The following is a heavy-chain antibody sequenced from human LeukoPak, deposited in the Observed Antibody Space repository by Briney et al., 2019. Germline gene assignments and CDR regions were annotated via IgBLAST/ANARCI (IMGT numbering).Heavy chain of an antibody. CDR3: VQEGPRDLAFDI. Sequence: GGSLRLSCAASGFTFSSYAMSWVRQAPGKGLEWVSGISGSGGGTYYADSVKGRFAISRDNSKNTLYLQMNSLRAEDTAVYYCVQEGPRDLAFDIWGQGTKVTVSS. J-gene: IGHJ3*02. CDR2: ISGSGGGT. V-gene: IGHV3-23*01. D-gene: IGHD5-24*01. CDR1: GFTFSSYA.